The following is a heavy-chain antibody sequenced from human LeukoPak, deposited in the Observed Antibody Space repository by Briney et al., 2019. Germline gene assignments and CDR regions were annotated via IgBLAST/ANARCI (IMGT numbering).Heavy chain of an antibody. CDR3: ARAIGSSGDSGYFDY. CDR2: ISSSATTI. D-gene: IGHD3-22*01. J-gene: IGHJ4*02. CDR1: EFTFSSYE. Sequence: GGSLRLSCAASEFTFSSYEMNWARQAPGKGLEWVSTISSSATTIFYADSVKGRFTISRDNAKNSLYLQMNSLRAEDTAVYYCARAIGSSGDSGYFDYLGQGTLVTVSS. V-gene: IGHV3-48*03.